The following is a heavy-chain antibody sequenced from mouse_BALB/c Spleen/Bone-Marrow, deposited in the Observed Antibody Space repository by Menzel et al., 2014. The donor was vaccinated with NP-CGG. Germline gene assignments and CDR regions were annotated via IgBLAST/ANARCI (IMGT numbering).Heavy chain of an antibody. V-gene: IGHV1-80*01. J-gene: IGHJ3*01. CDR1: GYAFGSYW. CDR2: IYPGDGDT. CDR3: ARTGNLAWFAY. D-gene: IGHD2-1*01. Sequence: LVESGAELVRPGSSEKISCKASGYAFGSYWMNWVKQRPGQGLEWIGQIYPGDGDTNYNGKFKGKATLTADKSSSTAYTQLSSLTSEDSAVYFCARTGNLAWFAYWGQGTLVTVSA.